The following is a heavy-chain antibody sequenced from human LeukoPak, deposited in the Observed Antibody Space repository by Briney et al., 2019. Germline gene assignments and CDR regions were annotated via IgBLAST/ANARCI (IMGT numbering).Heavy chain of an antibody. V-gene: IGHV3-30-3*01. CDR3: ARDRVGATDYFDY. J-gene: IGHJ4*02. CDR2: ISYDGSNK. Sequence: GGSLRLSCAASGFTFSSYAMHWVRQAPGKGLEWVAVISYDGSNKYYADSVKGRFTISRDNSKNTLYLQMNGLRAEDTAVYYCARDRVGATDYFDYWGQGTLVTVSS. CDR1: GFTFSSYA. D-gene: IGHD1-26*01.